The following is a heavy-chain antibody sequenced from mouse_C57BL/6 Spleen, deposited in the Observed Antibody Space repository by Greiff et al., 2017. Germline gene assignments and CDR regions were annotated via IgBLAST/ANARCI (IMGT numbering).Heavy chain of an antibody. CDR3: ARGDRSNLAWFAY. Sequence: EVHLVESGPGMVKPSQSLSLTCTVTGYSITSGYDWHWIRHFPGNKLEWMGYISYSGSTNYNPSLKSRISITHDTSKNHFFLKLNSVTTEDTATYYCARGDRSNLAWFAYWGQGTLVTVSA. CDR1: GYSITSGYD. V-gene: IGHV3-1*01. CDR2: ISYSGST. J-gene: IGHJ3*01. D-gene: IGHD2-5*01.